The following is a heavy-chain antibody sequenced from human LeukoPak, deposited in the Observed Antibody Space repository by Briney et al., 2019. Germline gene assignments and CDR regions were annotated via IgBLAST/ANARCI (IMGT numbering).Heavy chain of an antibody. Sequence: SETLSLTCTVSGGSISNYYWSWIRQPPGKGLEWIGSIYHSGSTYYNPSLKSRVTISVDTSKNQFSLKLSSVTAADTAVYYCASTPYRLSEWDAFDNWGQGTMVTVSS. CDR3: ASTPYRLSEWDAFDN. CDR2: IYHSGST. J-gene: IGHJ3*02. V-gene: IGHV4-59*08. CDR1: GGSISNYY. D-gene: IGHD2-15*01.